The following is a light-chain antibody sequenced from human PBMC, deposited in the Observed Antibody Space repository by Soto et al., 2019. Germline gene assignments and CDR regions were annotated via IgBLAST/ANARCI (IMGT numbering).Light chain of an antibody. Sequence: DIQMTQSPSSLSASVGDRVTITCQASHDITSYLNWYQQKRGKAPKLLIYGISTLQGGVPSRFSGSESGADFTLTISSVQPEDSATYYCQQAATFPLTFGGGTDVEI. CDR3: QQAATFPLT. CDR2: GIS. J-gene: IGKJ4*01. CDR1: HDITSY. V-gene: IGKV1-39*01.